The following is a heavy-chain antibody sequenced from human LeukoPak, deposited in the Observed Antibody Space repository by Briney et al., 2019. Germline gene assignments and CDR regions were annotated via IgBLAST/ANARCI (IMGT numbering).Heavy chain of an antibody. CDR2: IYYSGST. J-gene: IGHJ5*02. CDR1: GGSISSGGYS. V-gene: IGHV4-30-4*07. CDR3: ARHRRRETNWFDP. Sequence: SETLSLTCAVSGGSISSGGYSWSWIRQPPGKGLEWIGYIYYSGSTYYNPSLKSRVTISVDTSKNQFSLKLSSVTAADTAVYYCARHRRRETNWFDPWGQGTLVTVSP.